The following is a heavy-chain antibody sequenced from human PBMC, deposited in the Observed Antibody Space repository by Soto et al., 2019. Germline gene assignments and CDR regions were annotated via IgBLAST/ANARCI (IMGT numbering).Heavy chain of an antibody. J-gene: IGHJ4*02. CDR3: ARRAQYYYDSSGYFFDY. CDR1: VGLISSYA. D-gene: IGHD3-22*01. CDR2: IIPIFGTA. V-gene: IGHV1-69*13. Sequence: VNCACKATVGLISSYAISWVRQAPGQGLEWMGGIIPIFGTANYAQKFQGRVTITADESTSTAYMELSSLRSEDTAVYYCARRAQYYYDSSGYFFDYWGQGPLVTVSS.